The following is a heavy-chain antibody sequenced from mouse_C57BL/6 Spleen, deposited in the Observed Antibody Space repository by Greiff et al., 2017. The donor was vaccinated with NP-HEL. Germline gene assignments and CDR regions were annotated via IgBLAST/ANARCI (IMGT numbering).Heavy chain of an antibody. V-gene: IGHV5-17*01. J-gene: IGHJ4*01. CDR1: GFTFSDYG. CDR3: ARDAMDY. Sequence: DVQLVESGGGLVKPGGSLKLSCAASGFTFSDYGMHWVRQAPETGLELVAYISSGSSTIYYADTVKGRFTISRDNAKNTLFLQMTRLRSEDTAMYYCARDAMDYWGQGTSVTVSS. CDR2: ISSGSSTI.